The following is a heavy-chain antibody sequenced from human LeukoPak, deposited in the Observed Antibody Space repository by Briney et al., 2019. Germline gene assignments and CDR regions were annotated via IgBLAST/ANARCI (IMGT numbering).Heavy chain of an antibody. Sequence: GASVKVSCKASGYTFTSYGISWVRQAPGQGLEWMGWISAYNGNTNYAQKLQGRVTMTTDTSMSTAYMELRSLRSDDTAVYYCARDRFLEWLLYYYYYGMDVWGQGTTVTVSS. CDR1: GYTFTSYG. CDR3: ARDRFLEWLLYYYYYGMDV. J-gene: IGHJ6*02. CDR2: ISAYNGNT. D-gene: IGHD3-3*01. V-gene: IGHV1-18*01.